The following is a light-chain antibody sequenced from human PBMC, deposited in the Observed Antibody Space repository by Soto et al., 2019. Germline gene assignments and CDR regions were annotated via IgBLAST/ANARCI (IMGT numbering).Light chain of an antibody. V-gene: IGKV3D-20*02. J-gene: IGKJ5*01. Sequence: EIVLTQSPATLSLSPGERATLSCRASQSVSNNYLAWYQQKPGQGPRLLIYGASSRATGIPDRFSGSGSGTDFTLTISTLEPEDFAVYYCHQRSAWPPITFGQGTRLEI. CDR1: QSVSNNY. CDR2: GAS. CDR3: HQRSAWPPIT.